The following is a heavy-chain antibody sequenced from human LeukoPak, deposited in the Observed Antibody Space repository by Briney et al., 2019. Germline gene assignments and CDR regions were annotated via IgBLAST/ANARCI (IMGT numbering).Heavy chain of an antibody. Sequence: SETLSLTCAVSGGSINSGRYSWNWTRQPPGKGLEWIGHIKHSGSLYYNPSLKSRVTISVDRSRNKFSLNLNSMTAADTAVYYCARGREELVVPAYYFDYWGQGTLVTVSS. CDR3: ARGREELVVPAYYFDY. D-gene: IGHD2-2*01. J-gene: IGHJ4*02. V-gene: IGHV4-30-2*01. CDR2: IKHSGSL. CDR1: GGSINSGRYS.